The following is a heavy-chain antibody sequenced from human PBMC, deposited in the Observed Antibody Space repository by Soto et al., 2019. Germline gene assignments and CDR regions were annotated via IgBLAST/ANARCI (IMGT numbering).Heavy chain of an antibody. CDR2: IDWDDDK. D-gene: IGHD2-15*01. V-gene: IGHV2-70*04. CDR1: GFSLSASGMR. Sequence: SGPTLVNPTQTLTLTCTFSGFSLSASGMRVSWIRQPPGKALEWLARIDWDDDKFYNTSLKTRLTISKDSSKNQVVLTMTNMDPVDTATYYCARMFHCSGGTCPFDYWGQGALVTVSS. J-gene: IGHJ4*02. CDR3: ARMFHCSGGTCPFDY.